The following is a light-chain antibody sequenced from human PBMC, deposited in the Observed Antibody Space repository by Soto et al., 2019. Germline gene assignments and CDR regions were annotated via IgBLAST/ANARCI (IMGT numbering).Light chain of an antibody. V-gene: IGLV2-14*03. CDR3: SSYTASIAVV. Sequence: QSALTQPASVSGSPGQSITISCAGTSSDIGAYNYVSWYQQRPGKAPKLLIYDVTNRPSGVSDRFSGSKSGRTASLTISGLQADDEAEYYCSSYTASIAVVFGGGTKLTVL. CDR1: SSDIGAYNY. J-gene: IGLJ2*01. CDR2: DVT.